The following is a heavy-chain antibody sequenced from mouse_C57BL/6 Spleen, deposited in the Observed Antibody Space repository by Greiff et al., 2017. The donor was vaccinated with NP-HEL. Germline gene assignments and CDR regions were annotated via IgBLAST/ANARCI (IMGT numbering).Heavy chain of an antibody. CDR1: GFNIKNTY. CDR3: ASYYDGYYGAMDY. V-gene: IGHV14-3*01. CDR2: IDPANGNT. D-gene: IGHD2-3*01. J-gene: IGHJ4*01. Sequence: VQLKQSVAELVRPGASVKLSCTASGFNIKNTYMHWVKQRPEQGLEWIGRIDPANGNTKYAPKFQGKATITSDTSSNTAYLQLSSLTSEDTAIYYCASYYDGYYGAMDYWGQGTSVTVSS.